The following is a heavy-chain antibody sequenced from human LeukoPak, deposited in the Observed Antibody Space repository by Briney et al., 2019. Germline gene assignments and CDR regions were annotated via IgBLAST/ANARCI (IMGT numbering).Heavy chain of an antibody. CDR1: GFTFSTYA. CDR2: ISGGGGSA. CDR3: AKQNLVVTPTFDY. D-gene: IGHD4-23*01. V-gene: IGHV3-23*01. J-gene: IGHJ4*02. Sequence: GGSLRLSCAASGFTFSTYAMSWVRQAPGKGPEWVSAISGGGGSAYYTDSVRGRFTISRDNSKNTVYLQMHSLRAEDTALYYCAKQNLVVTPTFDYWGQGALVTVSS.